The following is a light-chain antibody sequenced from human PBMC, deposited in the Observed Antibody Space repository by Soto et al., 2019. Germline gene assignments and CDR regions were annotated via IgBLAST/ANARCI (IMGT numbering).Light chain of an antibody. Sequence: QSVLTQPPSASGTPGQRVTISCSGSSSNIGVNYVYWYLQLPGTAPKLLIYRNNQRPSGVPDRFSGSKSGTSASLAISGLRSEDEADYYCAAWDDSLDGLVFGTGTKVTVL. CDR3: AAWDDSLDGLV. J-gene: IGLJ1*01. V-gene: IGLV1-47*01. CDR1: SSNIGVNY. CDR2: RNN.